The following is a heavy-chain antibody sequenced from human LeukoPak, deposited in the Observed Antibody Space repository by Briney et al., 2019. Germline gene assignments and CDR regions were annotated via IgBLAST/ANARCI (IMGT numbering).Heavy chain of an antibody. J-gene: IGHJ4*02. D-gene: IGHD6-19*01. CDR3: ARSRWLDAFDY. CDR2: ISGSGGST. CDR1: GFTFSSYG. Sequence: GGSQRLSCAASGFTFSSYGMSWVRQAPGKGLEWVSAISGSGGSTYYADSVKGRFTISRDNAKNTLYLQMNSLRADDTAVYYCARSRWLDAFDYWGQGTLVTVSS. V-gene: IGHV3-23*01.